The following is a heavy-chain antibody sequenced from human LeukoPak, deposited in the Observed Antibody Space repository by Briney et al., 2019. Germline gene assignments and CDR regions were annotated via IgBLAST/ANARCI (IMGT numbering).Heavy chain of an antibody. CDR3: ARAGSYGFWFDY. CDR1: GVSISSYY. Sequence: KPSETLSLTCTVSGVSISSYYWGWVRRPPAKGLEWVGYIYYSGSTNYNPSLRSRVTISVDTSKNQFSPKLSSVTAADTAVYYCARAGSYGFWFDYWGQGTLVTVSS. CDR2: IYYSGST. J-gene: IGHJ4*02. D-gene: IGHD5-18*01. V-gene: IGHV4-59*01.